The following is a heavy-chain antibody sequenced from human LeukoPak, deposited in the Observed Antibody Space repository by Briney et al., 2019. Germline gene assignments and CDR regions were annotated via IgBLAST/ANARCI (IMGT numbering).Heavy chain of an antibody. V-gene: IGHV5-51*01. CDR3: ARPRSSSSSTFDY. Sequence: GESLKISCKGSGYSFTSYWIGWVRQMPGKGLEWMGIIYPGASDPRYGPSFQGQVTISADKSISTAYLQWSSLKASDTAMYYCARPRSSSSSTFDYWGQGTLVTVSS. D-gene: IGHD6-6*01. CDR2: IYPGASDP. CDR1: GYSFTSYW. J-gene: IGHJ4*02.